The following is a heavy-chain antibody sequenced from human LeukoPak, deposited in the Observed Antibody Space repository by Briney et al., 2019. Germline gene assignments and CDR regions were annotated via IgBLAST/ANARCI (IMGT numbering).Heavy chain of an antibody. D-gene: IGHD6-19*01. CDR1: GGSINSGRYY. Sequence: PSQTLSLTCTVSGGSINSGRYYWSWIRQPAGRGLEWIGHISTSGRTSYSPSLKSRVTISVDTSKNQFSLKLSSVTAADTAVYYCAMSPVGLLQWLAFDYWGQGTLVTVSS. CDR3: AMSPVGLLQWLAFDY. J-gene: IGHJ4*02. V-gene: IGHV4-61*09. CDR2: ISTSGRT.